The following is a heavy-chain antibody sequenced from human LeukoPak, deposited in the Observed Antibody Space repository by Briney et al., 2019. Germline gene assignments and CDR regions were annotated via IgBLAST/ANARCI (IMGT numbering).Heavy chain of an antibody. J-gene: IGHJ4*02. V-gene: IGHV3-23*01. CDR3: AKAPTYDSSGYYYFDH. CDR2: ISTSGDYT. D-gene: IGHD3-22*01. CDR1: GFTFSNYA. Sequence: GGSLRLSCAASGFTFSNYAMSWVRQAPGKGLEGVSAISTSGDYTYYADSVKGRFTISRDNSKNTLYLQMNSLRAGDTAVYYCAKAPTYDSSGYYYFDHWGQGTLVTVSS.